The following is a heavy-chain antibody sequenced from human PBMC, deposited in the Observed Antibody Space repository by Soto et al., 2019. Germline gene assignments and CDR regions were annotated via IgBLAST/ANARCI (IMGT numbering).Heavy chain of an antibody. J-gene: IGHJ4*02. V-gene: IGHV4-34*01. CDR1: GGSFSGYY. CDR2: INHSGST. D-gene: IGHD3-3*01. CDR3: ARGRRRITIFGVVSGPEYYFDY. Sequence: SETLSLTCAVYGGSFSGYYWSWIRQPPGKGLEWIGEINHSGSTNYNPSLKSRVTISVDTSKNQFSLKLSSVTAADTAVYYCARGRRRITIFGVVSGPEYYFDYWGQGTLVTVSS.